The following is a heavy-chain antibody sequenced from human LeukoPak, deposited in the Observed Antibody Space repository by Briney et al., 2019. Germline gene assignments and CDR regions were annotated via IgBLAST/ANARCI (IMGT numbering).Heavy chain of an antibody. D-gene: IGHD1-26*01. Sequence: SGPTLVNPTQTLTLTCTFSGFSLSTSGMRVSWIRQPPGKALEWLARIDWDDDKFYSISLKPRLTISKDTSKNQVVLTMTNMDPVDTATYYCARMISGTYLDYWGQEPWSPSPQ. CDR3: ARMISGTYLDY. J-gene: IGHJ4*01. V-gene: IGHV2-70*04. CDR2: IDWDDDK. CDR1: GFSLSTSGMR.